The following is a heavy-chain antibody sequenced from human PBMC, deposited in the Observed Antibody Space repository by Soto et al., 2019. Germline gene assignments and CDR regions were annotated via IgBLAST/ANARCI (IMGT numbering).Heavy chain of an antibody. Sequence: ASVKVSCKTSGYTFTSYYMHWVRQAPGQGLEWMGMINPSGGSTNYAQKFQGRVTITRDTSTSTAYMELSSLRSEDTAVYYCARASKDYYGSGSYSSDYFDYWGQG. CDR3: ARASKDYYGSGSYSSDYFDY. CDR1: GYTFTSYY. D-gene: IGHD3-10*01. CDR2: INPSGGST. V-gene: IGHV1-46*01. J-gene: IGHJ4*02.